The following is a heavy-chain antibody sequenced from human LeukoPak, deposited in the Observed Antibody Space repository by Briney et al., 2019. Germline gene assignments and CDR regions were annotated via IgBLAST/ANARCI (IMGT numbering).Heavy chain of an antibody. CDR2: ISASGGST. D-gene: IGHD6-19*01. V-gene: IGHV3-23*01. J-gene: IGHJ4*02. CDR1: RFTPTLLT. CDR3: AKVSNSGSYRYFDY. Sequence: PRGTLRPSCAPSRFTPTLLTITEGPQSPGKGLEWVSAISASGGSTYYADSVKGRFTISIDTSKNTLYLQMRCLSAAYPAVYYCAKVSNSGSYRYFDYWGPGTLVTVSS.